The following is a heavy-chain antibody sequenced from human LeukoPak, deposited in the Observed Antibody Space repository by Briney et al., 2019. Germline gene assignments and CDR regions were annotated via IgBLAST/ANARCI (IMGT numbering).Heavy chain of an antibody. CDR2: IYYSGTT. D-gene: IGHD5-18*01. J-gene: IGHJ5*02. CDR1: GGSISSSPYY. Sequence: PSGTLSLTCTVSGGSISSSPYYWGWIRQPPGKGLEWIGSIYYSGTTHYSPSLESRVTISVDTSKNQFSLKLASVTAADTAIYYCAKGAGGFSYYNWFDPWGQGTLVTVSS. CDR3: AKGAGGFSYYNWFDP. V-gene: IGHV4-39*07.